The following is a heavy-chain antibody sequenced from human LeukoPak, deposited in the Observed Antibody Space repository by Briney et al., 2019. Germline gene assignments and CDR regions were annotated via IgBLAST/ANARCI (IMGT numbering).Heavy chain of an antibody. CDR2: IYTSGST. CDR1: GGSISSYY. CDR3: ARVGGSYYYCYYGMDV. V-gene: IGHV4-4*07. J-gene: IGHJ6*02. Sequence: SETLSLTCTVSGGSISSYYWSWIRQPAGKGLEWIGRIYTSGSTNYNPSLKSRVTMSVDTSKNQFSLKLSSVTAADTAVYYCARVGGSYYYCYYGMDVWGQGTTLTVSS. D-gene: IGHD1-26*01.